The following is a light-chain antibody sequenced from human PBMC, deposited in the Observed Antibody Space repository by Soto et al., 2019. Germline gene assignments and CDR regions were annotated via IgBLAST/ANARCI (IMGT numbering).Light chain of an antibody. Sequence: IVMTQSPATLPVSPGERATLSCRASQSVSSNLAWYQQKPGQAPRLLIYDASNRATGIPPRFSGSGSGTDFTLTISSLEPEDFAVYYCQQRTNWPWTFGQGTKVDIK. CDR2: DAS. V-gene: IGKV3-11*01. CDR1: QSVSSN. CDR3: QQRTNWPWT. J-gene: IGKJ1*01.